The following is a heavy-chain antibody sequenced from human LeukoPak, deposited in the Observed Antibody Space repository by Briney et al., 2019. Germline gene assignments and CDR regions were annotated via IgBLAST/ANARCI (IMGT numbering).Heavy chain of an antibody. V-gene: IGHV4-34*01. CDR2: INHSGST. Sequence: KSSETLSLTCAVYGGSFSGYYWSWIRQPPGKGLEWIGEINHSGSTNYNPSLKSRVTISVDTSKNQFSLKLSSVTAADTAVYYCARAMTYYDFWSGPSYYIDVWGKGTTVTVSS. CDR3: ARAMTYYDFWSGPSYYIDV. J-gene: IGHJ6*03. CDR1: GGSFSGYY. D-gene: IGHD3-3*01.